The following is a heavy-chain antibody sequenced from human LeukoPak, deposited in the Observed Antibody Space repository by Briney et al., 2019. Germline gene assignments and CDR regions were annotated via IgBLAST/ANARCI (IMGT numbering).Heavy chain of an antibody. CDR1: GFTFSGYE. Sequence: QPGGSLRLSCAGSGFTFSGYEMNWARQAPGKGLEWVAYISNSGTTLYYADSVKGRFTISRDNTKNSLYLQMNSLRAEDSAVYYCARGRDNSLGKYYFDYWGQGTLVTVSS. CDR2: ISNSGTTL. D-gene: IGHD7-27*01. V-gene: IGHV3-48*03. J-gene: IGHJ4*02. CDR3: ARGRDNSLGKYYFDY.